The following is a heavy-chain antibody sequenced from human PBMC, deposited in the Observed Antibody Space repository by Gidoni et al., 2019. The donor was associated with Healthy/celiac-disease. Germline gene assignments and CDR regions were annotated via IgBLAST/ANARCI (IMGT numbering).Heavy chain of an antibody. V-gene: IGHV3-21*01. CDR3: ASSVIAVAGTVGY. Sequence: EVQLVESGGALVKPGGSLRLSCAASGSTFSSYSMNWVRQAPGKGLEWVSSISSSGSYIYYADSVKGRFTISRDNAKNSLYLQMNSLRAEDTAVYYCASSVIAVAGTVGYWGQGTLVTVSS. J-gene: IGHJ4*02. CDR2: ISSSGSYI. D-gene: IGHD6-19*01. CDR1: GSTFSSYS.